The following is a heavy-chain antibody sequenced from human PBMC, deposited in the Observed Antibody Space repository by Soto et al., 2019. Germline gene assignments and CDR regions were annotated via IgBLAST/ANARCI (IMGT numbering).Heavy chain of an antibody. CDR1: GGTFSSYA. J-gene: IGHJ5*02. D-gene: IGHD3-10*01. CDR2: IIPIFGTA. CDR3: ARVKEVRGGSWFDP. Sequence: SVKVSCKASGGTFSSYAISWVRQAPGQGLEWMGGIIPIFGTANYAQKFQGRVTITADESTSTAYMELSSLRSEDTAVYYCARVKEVRGGSWFDPWGQGTLVTVSS. V-gene: IGHV1-69*13.